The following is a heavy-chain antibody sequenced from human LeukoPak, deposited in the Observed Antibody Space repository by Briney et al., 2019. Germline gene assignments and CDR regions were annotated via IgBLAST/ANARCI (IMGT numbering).Heavy chain of an antibody. V-gene: IGHV3-53*05. Sequence: GGSLRLSCAASGVTVSSNYMSWVRQAPGKGLEWVSVIYSGGSTYYADSVKGRFTISRDNSKNTLYLQMNSLRAEDTAVYYCAKDYCSNGVCYDFDYWGQGTLVTVSS. J-gene: IGHJ4*02. CDR2: IYSGGST. D-gene: IGHD2-8*01. CDR3: AKDYCSNGVCYDFDY. CDR1: GVTVSSNY.